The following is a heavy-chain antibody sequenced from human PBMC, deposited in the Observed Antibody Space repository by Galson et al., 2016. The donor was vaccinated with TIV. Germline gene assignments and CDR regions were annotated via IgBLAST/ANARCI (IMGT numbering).Heavy chain of an antibody. V-gene: IGHV1-69*13. CDR3: AKDRNTAMDTYYWYYGMDV. CDR1: GVTFSYFA. Sequence: SVKVSCKASGVTFSYFAFSWVRQAPGQGLEWMGGIVPMFGTTNYAQKFQGRVTITADESTSTAYMELTSLRYDDTAIYYCAKDRNTAMDTYYWYYGMDVWGQGTTVTVSS. J-gene: IGHJ6*02. CDR2: IVPMFGTT. D-gene: IGHD5-18*01.